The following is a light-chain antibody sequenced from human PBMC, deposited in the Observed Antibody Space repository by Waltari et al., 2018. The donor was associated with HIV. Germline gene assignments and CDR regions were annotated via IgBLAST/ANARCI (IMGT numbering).Light chain of an antibody. CDR2: EVN. CDR1: SRDIGTYTY. V-gene: IGLV2-8*01. Sequence: QPALTQPPSPSGSPGQSVTISCTGTSRDIGTYTYVSWYQQHPGRAPNLLIYEVNKRPSGFPDRFSGSKSANTASLTVSGLQVADEADYYCSSYAGNNNYVFGTGTRVTVL. CDR3: SSYAGNNNYV. J-gene: IGLJ1*01.